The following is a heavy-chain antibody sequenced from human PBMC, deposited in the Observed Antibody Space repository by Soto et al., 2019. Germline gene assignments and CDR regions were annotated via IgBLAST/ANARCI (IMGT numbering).Heavy chain of an antibody. CDR1: GYSFAGYW. Sequence: PVESLKISCKGFGYSFAGYWITWVRQKPGKGLEWMGRIDPSDSQTYYSPSFRGHVTISVTKSIATVFLQWSSLRASDSAMYYCARQIYDSDTGPNFQYYFDSWAQGTPVAVSS. CDR3: ARQIYDSDTGPNFQYYFDS. J-gene: IGHJ4*02. D-gene: IGHD3-22*01. V-gene: IGHV5-10-1*01. CDR2: IDPSDSQT.